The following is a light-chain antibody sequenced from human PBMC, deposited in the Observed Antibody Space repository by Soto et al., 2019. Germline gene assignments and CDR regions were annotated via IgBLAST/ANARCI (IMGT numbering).Light chain of an antibody. J-gene: IGLJ1*01. V-gene: IGLV2-14*01. CDR3: SSYTSSNTLYV. CDR1: SSDVGGYNY. Sequence: QSALTQPASVSGSPGQSITISCTGTSSDVGGYNYVSWYQQHPGKAPKLIIYEVSNRPAGVSNRFSGSKSGDTASLTISGLHAEDEADYFCSSYTSSNTLYVFGTGTKSPS. CDR2: EVS.